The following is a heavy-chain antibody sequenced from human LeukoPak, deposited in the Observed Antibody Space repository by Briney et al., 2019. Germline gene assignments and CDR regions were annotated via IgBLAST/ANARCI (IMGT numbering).Heavy chain of an antibody. CDR3: ARHQRGFCDGGDCPYYFDH. J-gene: IGHJ4*02. CDR1: GGSISTYY. D-gene: IGHD2-21*02. V-gene: IGHV4-59*08. Sequence: SETLSLTCTVSGGSISTYYWSWVRHPPGKGLEWIGYIYYTGDTRSNPSLKSRVTLLVDTSKNQFSLRLTSVTAADTAVYYCARHQRGFCDGGDCPYYFDHWGQGTLVTVS. CDR2: IYYTGDT.